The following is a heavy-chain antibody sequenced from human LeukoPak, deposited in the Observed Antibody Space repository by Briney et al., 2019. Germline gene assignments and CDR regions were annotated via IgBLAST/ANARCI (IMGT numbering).Heavy chain of an antibody. Sequence: PSETLSLTCTVSGGSFTSGSYYWSWIRQPAGEGLEWIGRIYTSGSTNYNPSLKSRVTISVDTSKNQFSLRLSSVTAADTAVYYCARDLDYYGSGSYYNGWFDPWGQGTLVTVSS. V-gene: IGHV4-61*02. CDR1: GGSFTSGSYY. D-gene: IGHD3-10*01. CDR2: IYTSGST. CDR3: ARDLDYYGSGSYYNGWFDP. J-gene: IGHJ5*02.